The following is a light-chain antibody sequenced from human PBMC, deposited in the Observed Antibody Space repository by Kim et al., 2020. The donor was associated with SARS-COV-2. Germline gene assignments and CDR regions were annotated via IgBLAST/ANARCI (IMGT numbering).Light chain of an antibody. J-gene: IGLJ3*02. CDR1: INEVGNEG. V-gene: IGLV10-54*01. CDR3: SAWDSSLSAWV. Sequence: RQTATLTCPGTINEVGNEGATWLQQNQGHPPNLLSSRNNNRPSGISERFSASRSGDTASLSITGLPPEDEADYYCSAWDSSLSAWVFGGGTKLTVL. CDR2: RNN.